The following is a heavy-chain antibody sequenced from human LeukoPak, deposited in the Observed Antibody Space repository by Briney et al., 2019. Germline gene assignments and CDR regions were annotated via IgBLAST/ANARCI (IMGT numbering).Heavy chain of an antibody. J-gene: IGHJ4*02. D-gene: IGHD3-22*01. CDR3: ARHDYYDSSGYYYIDY. CDR2: ISAYNGNT. CDR1: GYTFTSYG. V-gene: IGHV1-18*01. Sequence: ASVKVSCKASGYTFTSYGISWVRQAPGQGLEWMGWISAYNGNTNYAQKLQGRVTMTTDTSTSTAYMELRSLRSDDTAVYYCARHDYYDSSGYYYIDYWGQGTLVTASS.